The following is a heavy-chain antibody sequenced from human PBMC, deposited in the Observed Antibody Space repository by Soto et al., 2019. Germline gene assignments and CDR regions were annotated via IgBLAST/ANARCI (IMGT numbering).Heavy chain of an antibody. CDR3: ARGYYASGNLVSSFGLDV. CDR2: INPDGGST. V-gene: IGHV1-46*01. CDR1: AFPFLRFY. J-gene: IGHJ6*02. Sequence: QEQLVQSGVEVKKPGAAVKISCKASAFPFLRFYIHWVRQAPGQGPQWIGAINPDGGSTTYAQSFRGRVALTRDKSTSTVHMQLSSLRSEDTALYDCARGYYASGNLVSSFGLDVLGHGSTVIVSS. D-gene: IGHD3-10*01.